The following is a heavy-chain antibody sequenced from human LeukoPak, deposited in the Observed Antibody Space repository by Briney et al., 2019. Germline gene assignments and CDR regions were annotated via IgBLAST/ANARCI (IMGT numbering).Heavy chain of an antibody. CDR1: GFTFSSYA. CDR2: ISGSGGST. Sequence: AGGSLRLSCAASGFTFSSYAMSWVRQAPGKGPEWVSAISGSGGSTYYADSVKGRFTISRDNSKNTLYLQMNSLRAEDTAVYYCAKDDPLDILTGYDDTYWGQGTLVTVSS. CDR3: AKDDPLDILTGYDDTY. D-gene: IGHD3-9*01. J-gene: IGHJ4*02. V-gene: IGHV3-23*01.